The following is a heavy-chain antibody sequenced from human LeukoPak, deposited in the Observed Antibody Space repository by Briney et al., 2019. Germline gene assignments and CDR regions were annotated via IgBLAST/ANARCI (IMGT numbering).Heavy chain of an antibody. Sequence: SETLSLTCTVSRGSISNYYRSWIRQPPGMGLEWIGYIYNSGSTNYNPSLKSRVTISVDTSKNQFSLKLSSVTAADTAVYYCARMTPGDYFQYWGQGTLVTVSS. CDR1: RGSISNYY. J-gene: IGHJ4*02. CDR3: ARMTPGDYFQY. V-gene: IGHV4-59*01. CDR2: IYNSGST.